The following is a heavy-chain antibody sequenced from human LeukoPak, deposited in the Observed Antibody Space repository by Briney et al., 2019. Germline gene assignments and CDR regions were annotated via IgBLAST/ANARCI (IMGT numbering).Heavy chain of an antibody. CDR2: IYSDDST. V-gene: IGHV3-53*01. CDR3: ASRPRDAAALDY. J-gene: IGHJ4*02. D-gene: IGHD6-13*01. CDR1: GFTVSGVC. Sequence: GGSLRLSCVASGFTVSGVCMSWVRQAPGKGLEWVSVIYSDDSTYYADSVKGRFTISRDYSKNTLNLQMNSLRAEDTAVYYCASRPRDAAALDYWGQGTLVTVSS.